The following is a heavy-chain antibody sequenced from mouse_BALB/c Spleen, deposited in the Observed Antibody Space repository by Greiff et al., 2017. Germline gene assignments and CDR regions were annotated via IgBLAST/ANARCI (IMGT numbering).Heavy chain of an antibody. CDR2: IYPGNSDT. J-gene: IGHJ4*01. D-gene: IGHD1-1*01. Sequence: EVQLQQSGTVLARPGASVKMSCKASGYTFTSYWMHWVKQRPGQGLEWIGAIYPGNSDTSYNQKFKGKAKLTAVTSTSTAYMELSSLTNEDSAVYYCTRERDYGSSGAMDYWGQGTSVTVSS. V-gene: IGHV1-5*01. CDR1: GYTFTSYW. CDR3: TRERDYGSSGAMDY.